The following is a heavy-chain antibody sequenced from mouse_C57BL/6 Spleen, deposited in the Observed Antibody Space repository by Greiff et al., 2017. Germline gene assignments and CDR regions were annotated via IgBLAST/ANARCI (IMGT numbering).Heavy chain of an antibody. D-gene: IGHD1-1*01. V-gene: IGHV1-80*01. CDR3: ARLTVVAPFDY. CDR2: IYPGDGDT. J-gene: IGHJ2*01. CDR1: GYAFSSYW. Sequence: QVHVKQSGAELVKPGASVKISCKASGYAFSSYWMNWVKQRPGKGLEWIGQIYPGDGDTNYNGKFKGKATLTADKSSSTAYMQLSSLTSEDSAVYFCARLTVVAPFDYWGQGTTLTVSS.